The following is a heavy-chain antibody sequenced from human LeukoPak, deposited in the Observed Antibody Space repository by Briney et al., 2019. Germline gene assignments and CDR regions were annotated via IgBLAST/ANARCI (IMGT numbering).Heavy chain of an antibody. CDR1: GFTFSSYA. V-gene: IGHV3-23*01. CDR2: IIGSGGST. CDR3: AKGVVITTYFDY. D-gene: IGHD3-22*01. Sequence: PGGSLRLSCAASGFTFSSYAMSWVRQAPGKGLEWVSAIIGSGGSTYYADSVKGRFTISRDNSKNTLYLQMNSLRAEDTAVYYCAKGVVITTYFDYWGQGTLVTVSS. J-gene: IGHJ4*02.